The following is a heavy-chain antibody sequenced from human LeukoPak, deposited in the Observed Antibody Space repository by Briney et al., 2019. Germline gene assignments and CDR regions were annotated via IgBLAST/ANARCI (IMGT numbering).Heavy chain of an antibody. CDR3: ASLGGYYESSNSSQLETFDI. Sequence: SETLSLTCAVSGASINNYFWSWIRQPPGKGLEWIGYIHTSGTSNYNPSLKSRATFSVDTSDNQLSLRLNSVTAADTAVYYCASLGGYYESSNSSQLETFDIWGQGTMVSVSS. CDR1: GASINNYF. D-gene: IGHD3-22*01. V-gene: IGHV4-59*01. CDR2: IHTSGTS. J-gene: IGHJ3*02.